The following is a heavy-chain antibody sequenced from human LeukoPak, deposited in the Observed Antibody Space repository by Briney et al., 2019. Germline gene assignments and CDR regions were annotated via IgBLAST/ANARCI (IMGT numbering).Heavy chain of an antibody. CDR1: GGTFSSYA. V-gene: IGHV1-69*06. CDR2: IIPIFGTA. CDR3: ARGWDYGDYVPQNWFDP. Sequence: SVKVSCRASGGTFSSYAISWVRQAPGQGLEWMGRIIPIFGTANYAQKFQGRVTITADKSTSTAYMELSSLRSEDTAVYYCARGWDYGDYVPQNWFDPWGQGTLVTVSS. J-gene: IGHJ5*02. D-gene: IGHD4-17*01.